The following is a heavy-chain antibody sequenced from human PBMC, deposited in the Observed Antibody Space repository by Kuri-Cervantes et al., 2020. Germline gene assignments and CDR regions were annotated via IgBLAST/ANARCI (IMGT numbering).Heavy chain of an antibody. Sequence: SVKVSCKASGGTFSSYAISWVRQAPGQGLEWMGGIIPIFGTANYAQKFQGRVTITADESTSTAYMELSSLRSEDTAVYYCAGYGDYSVGLYYFDYWGQGTLVPSPQ. CDR3: AGYGDYSVGLYYFDY. D-gene: IGHD4-17*01. CDR1: GGTFSSYA. J-gene: IGHJ4*02. V-gene: IGHV1-69*13. CDR2: IIPIFGTA.